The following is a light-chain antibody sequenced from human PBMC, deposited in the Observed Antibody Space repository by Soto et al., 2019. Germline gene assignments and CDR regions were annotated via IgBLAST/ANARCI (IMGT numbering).Light chain of an antibody. Sequence: DIQLTQSPSSLSASVGDRVTITCRASQSVTTYLNWYQQKPGKAPKLLIYVASTLQSGVPSRFSGSWYGTDFNLTISSLQPDDFASYFCQQTYSLPPLTFGGGTKVEI. V-gene: IGKV1-39*01. J-gene: IGKJ4*01. CDR2: VAS. CDR1: QSVTTY. CDR3: QQTYSLPPLT.